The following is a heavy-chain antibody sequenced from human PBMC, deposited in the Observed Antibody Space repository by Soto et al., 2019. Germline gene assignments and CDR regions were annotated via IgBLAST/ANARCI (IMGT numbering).Heavy chain of an antibody. Sequence: PGGSLRLSCAASGFTFSSYAMHWVRQAPGKGLEWVGFIWYDGSNTFYAESVKGRFTISRDNSKNTMYLQINALRAEDTAVYYCARDFSMVIVAPGYWGQGTLVTVSS. V-gene: IGHV3-33*01. CDR2: IWYDGSNT. D-gene: IGHD5-12*01. J-gene: IGHJ4*02. CDR3: ARDFSMVIVAPGY. CDR1: GFTFSSYA.